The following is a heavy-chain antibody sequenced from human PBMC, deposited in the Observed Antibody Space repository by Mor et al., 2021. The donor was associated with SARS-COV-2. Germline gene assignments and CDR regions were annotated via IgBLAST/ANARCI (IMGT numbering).Heavy chain of an antibody. CDR3: AKKQWGFLDY. J-gene: IGHJ4*02. Sequence: ADSVKGRFTISRDNSKNTLYLQINSLRAEDAAVYYCAKKQWGFLDYWGQGTLVTVSS. D-gene: IGHD6-19*01. V-gene: IGHV3-23*01.